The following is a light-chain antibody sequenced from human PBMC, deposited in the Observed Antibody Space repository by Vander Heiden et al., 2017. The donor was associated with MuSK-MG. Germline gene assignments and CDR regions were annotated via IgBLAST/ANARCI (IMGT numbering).Light chain of an antibody. CDR3: QQSDSTPYT. CDR2: AAY. J-gene: IGKJ2*01. CDR1: QSISSY. Sequence: DPVTITCRASQSISSYLNWYQQKPGKAPKLLIYAAYSLQSGVPSRFSGSGSGTDFTLTISMLHPEDFATYYCQQSDSTPYTFGQGTKLEIK. V-gene: IGKV1-39*01.